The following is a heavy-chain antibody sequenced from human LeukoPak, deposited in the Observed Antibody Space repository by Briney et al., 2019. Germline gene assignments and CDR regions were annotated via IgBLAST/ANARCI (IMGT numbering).Heavy chain of an antibody. CDR1: GGSISTY. V-gene: IGHV4-59*01. J-gene: IGHJ6*03. Sequence: SETLSLTCTVSGGSISTYWSWIRQPPGQGLEWIGHIYYSGSTNYSPSLKSRVTMSVDTSKNQFSLRLSPVTAADTAVYYCARPLVRGVNSYYFYMDVWGKGATATISS. D-gene: IGHD3-10*01. CDR2: IYYSGST. CDR3: ARPLVRGVNSYYFYMDV.